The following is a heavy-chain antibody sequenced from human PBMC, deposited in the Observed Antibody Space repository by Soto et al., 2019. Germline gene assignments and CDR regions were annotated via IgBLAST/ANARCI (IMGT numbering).Heavy chain of an antibody. V-gene: IGHV4-59*01. CDR1: GASISHFY. Sequence: QVQLQESGPRLVKPSETLSLTCTVSGASISHFYWSWIRQSPGKGLEWLGYIYDSGSTNYNPSLKRRVTMSMDTSKTQFSLNLSSVTAADTAVYFCAAPYFAILTGHFAFDMWGHGTMVTVSS. CDR3: AAPYFAILTGHFAFDM. D-gene: IGHD3-9*01. CDR2: IYDSGST. J-gene: IGHJ3*02.